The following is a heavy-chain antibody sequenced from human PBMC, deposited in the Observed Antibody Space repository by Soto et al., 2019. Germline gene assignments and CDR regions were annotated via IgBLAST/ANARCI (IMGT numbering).Heavy chain of an antibody. CDR2: IYYSGSTT. V-gene: IGHV4-59*08. CDR3: ARLGGGYAVPHFEY. J-gene: IGHJ4*02. D-gene: IGHD1-26*01. CDR1: GGSINHYY. Sequence: PSETLSLTCTVAGGSINHYYCTWIRQPPGKGLEWMGYIYYSGSTTNYNPSLKTRVALSADTSKNRFSLKLSSVTAADTAVYYCARLGGGYAVPHFEYWGQGTLVTVSS.